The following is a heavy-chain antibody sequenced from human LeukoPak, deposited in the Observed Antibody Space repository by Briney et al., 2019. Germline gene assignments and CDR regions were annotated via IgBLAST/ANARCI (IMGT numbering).Heavy chain of an antibody. J-gene: IGHJ6*02. CDR1: GGTFSSYA. D-gene: IGHD5-24*01. CDR3: ARDNGEGDGYNSFFSGYYGMDV. V-gene: IGHV1-69*06. CDR2: IIPIFGTA. Sequence: SVKVSCKASGGTFSSYATSWVRQAPGQGLEWMGGIIPIFGTANYAQKFQGRVTITADKSTSTAYMELSSLRSEDTAVYYCARDNGEGDGYNSFFSGYYGMDVWGQGTTVTVSS.